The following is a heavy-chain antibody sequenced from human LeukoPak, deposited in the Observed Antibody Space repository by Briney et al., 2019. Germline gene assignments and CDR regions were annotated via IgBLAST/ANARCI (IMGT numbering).Heavy chain of an antibody. V-gene: IGHV1-46*01. CDR3: SRDYSVHFDY. Sequence: ASVTVSFTASGYTFTIYYRHWVRQAPGQGLEWMGVSNPSGGSTSYSHKFQGRVTMNRDTSTSTDYMEPSSLRSEAAAAYDCSRDYSVHFDYWGQGTLVTVSS. CDR1: GYTFTIYY. CDR2: SNPSGGST. J-gene: IGHJ4*02. D-gene: IGHD2-21*01.